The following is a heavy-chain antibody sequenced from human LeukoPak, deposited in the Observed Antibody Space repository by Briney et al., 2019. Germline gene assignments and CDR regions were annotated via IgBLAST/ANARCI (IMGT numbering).Heavy chain of an antibody. Sequence: SETLSLTCTVSGGSISSYCWSWIRQPPGKGLEWIGYIYYSGSTNYNPSLKSRVTISVDTSKNQFSLKLSSVTAADTAVYYCARGPKDSSSWYVSDYWGQGTLVTVSS. CDR1: GGSISSYC. V-gene: IGHV4-59*01. CDR3: ARGPKDSSSWYVSDY. J-gene: IGHJ4*02. CDR2: IYYSGST. D-gene: IGHD6-13*01.